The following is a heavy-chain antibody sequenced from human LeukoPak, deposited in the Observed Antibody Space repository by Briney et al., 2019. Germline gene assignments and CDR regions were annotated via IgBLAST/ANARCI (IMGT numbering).Heavy chain of an antibody. CDR1: GFTFSGYW. Sequence: AGGSLRLSCAASGFTFSGYWMHWVRQAPGKGLVWGSRINSDGSSTSYADSVKGRFTISRDNAKNTLYLQMNSLRAEDTAVYYCARDPFGGVIAFMDVWGKGTTVTVSS. J-gene: IGHJ6*04. CDR3: ARDPFGGVIAFMDV. CDR2: INSDGSST. V-gene: IGHV3-74*01. D-gene: IGHD3-16*02.